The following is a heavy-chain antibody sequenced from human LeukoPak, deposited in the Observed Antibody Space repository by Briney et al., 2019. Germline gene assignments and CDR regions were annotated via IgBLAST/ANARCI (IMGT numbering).Heavy chain of an antibody. V-gene: IGHV4-61*02. D-gene: IGHD3-22*01. J-gene: IGHJ4*02. CDR2: IYTSGST. CDR3: ARDPDYYDSSRDHLVDY. Sequence: SQTLSLTCTVSGGSISSGGYYWSWIRQPAGKGLEWIGRIYTSGSTNYNPSLKSRVTISVDTSKNQFSLKLSSVTAADTAVYYCARDPDYYDSSRDHLVDYWGQGTLVTVSS. CDR1: GGSISSGGYY.